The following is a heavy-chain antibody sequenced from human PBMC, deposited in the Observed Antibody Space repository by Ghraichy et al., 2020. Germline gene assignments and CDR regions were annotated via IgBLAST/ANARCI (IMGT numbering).Heavy chain of an antibody. CDR1: GGSISSSSYY. V-gene: IGHV4-39*01. D-gene: IGHD2-2*01. J-gene: IGHJ4*02. CDR3: ARHAIVVVPAAMRVYYFDY. Sequence: SETLSLTCTVSGGSISSSSYYWGWIRQPPGKGLEWIGSIYYSGSTYYNPSLKSRVTISVDTSKNQFSLKLSSVTAADTAVYYCARHAIVVVPAAMRVYYFDYWGQGTLVTVSS. CDR2: IYYSGST.